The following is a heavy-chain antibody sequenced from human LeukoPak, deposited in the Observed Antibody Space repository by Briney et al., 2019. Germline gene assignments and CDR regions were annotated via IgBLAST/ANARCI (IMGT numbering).Heavy chain of an antibody. CDR2: ISGSGGST. D-gene: IGHD3-22*01. V-gene: IGHV3-23*01. CDR3: ARELHYYDSSGQTGIDSRIDY. CDR1: GFTFSSYA. Sequence: GGSLRLSCAASGFTFSSYAMSWVRQAPGKGLEWVSAISGSGGSTYYADSVKGRFTISRDNSKNTLYLQMNSLRAEDTAVYYCARELHYYDSSGQTGIDSRIDYWGQGTLVTVSS. J-gene: IGHJ4*02.